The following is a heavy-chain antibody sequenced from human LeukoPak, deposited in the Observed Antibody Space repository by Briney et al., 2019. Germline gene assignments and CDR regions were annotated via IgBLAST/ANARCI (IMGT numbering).Heavy chain of an antibody. D-gene: IGHD6-6*01. Sequence: GGSLRLSCAASGFTVTSNHMNWVRQAPGKGLEWVSIIYTGGTTHYADSLKDRFTISRDDSINTLYLQMNSLRAEDTAVYYCARDSSSYYFDYWGQGTLVTVSS. CDR1: GFTVTSNH. CDR2: IYTGGTT. J-gene: IGHJ4*02. V-gene: IGHV3-66*01. CDR3: ARDSSSYYFDY.